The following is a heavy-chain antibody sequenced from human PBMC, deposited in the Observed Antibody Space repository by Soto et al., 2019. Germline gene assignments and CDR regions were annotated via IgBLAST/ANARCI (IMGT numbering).Heavy chain of an antibody. J-gene: IGHJ6*02. Sequence: QVQLVESGGGVVQPGRSLRLSCAASGFTFSSYGMHWVRQAPGKGLEWVAVISYDGSNKYYADSVKGRFTISRDNSKNTLYLQMNSLRAEDTAVYYCAKERVKDFYYYYGMDVWGQGTTVTVSS. V-gene: IGHV3-30*18. CDR1: GFTFSSYG. CDR3: AKERVKDFYYYYGMDV. CDR2: ISYDGSNK. D-gene: IGHD3-22*01.